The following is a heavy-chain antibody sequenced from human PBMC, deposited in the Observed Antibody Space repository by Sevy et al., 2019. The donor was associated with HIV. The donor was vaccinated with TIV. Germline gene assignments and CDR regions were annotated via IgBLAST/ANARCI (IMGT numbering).Heavy chain of an antibody. J-gene: IGHJ4*02. CDR3: ARDVSLGTTDGYYFDF. CDR2: IKPSGETT. CDR1: GYTFTSYY. V-gene: IGHV1-46*01. Sequence: ASVKVSCMASGYTFTSYYIHWVRQAPGQGLEWMGIIKPSGETTKYAQKFQGRLTLTKDTSTSTVYMELSSLRSEDTAVYFCARDVSLGTTDGYYFDFWGQGTLVTVSS. D-gene: IGHD1-1*01.